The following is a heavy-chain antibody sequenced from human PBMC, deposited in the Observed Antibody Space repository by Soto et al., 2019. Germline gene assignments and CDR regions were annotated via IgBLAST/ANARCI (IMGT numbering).Heavy chain of an antibody. CDR3: ARERAPILEWSPMAFDI. CDR1: EFTFSSYA. D-gene: IGHD3-3*01. Sequence: PGGSLRLSCAASEFTFSSYAMSWVRQAPGKGLEWVSAISGSGGTTYYADSVKGRFTISRDNSKNTLYMQMNSLRAEDTAVYYCARERAPILEWSPMAFDIWGQGTMVTVSS. CDR2: ISGSGGTT. V-gene: IGHV3-23*01. J-gene: IGHJ3*02.